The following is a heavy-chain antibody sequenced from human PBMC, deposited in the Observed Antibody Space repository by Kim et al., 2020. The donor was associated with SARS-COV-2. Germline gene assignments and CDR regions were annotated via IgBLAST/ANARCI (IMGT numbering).Heavy chain of an antibody. CDR3: ARDFWPGPTKRITMIVVVPSGAGPFDY. J-gene: IGHJ4*02. CDR1: GFTFSSYA. CDR2: ISYDGSNK. D-gene: IGHD3-22*01. Sequence: GGSLRLSCAASGFTFSSYAMHWVRQAPGKGLEWVAVISYDGSNKYYADSVKGRFTISRDNSKNTLYLQMNSLRAEDTAVYYCARDFWPGPTKRITMIVVVPSGAGPFDYWGQGTLVTVSS. V-gene: IGHV3-30*04.